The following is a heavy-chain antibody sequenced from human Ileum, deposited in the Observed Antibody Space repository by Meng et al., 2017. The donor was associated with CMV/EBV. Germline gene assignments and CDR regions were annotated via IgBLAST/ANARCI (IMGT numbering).Heavy chain of an antibody. D-gene: IGHD7-27*01. V-gene: IGHV3-21*06. Sequence: CAASGFAFSSYSLNWVRQAPGKGLEWVASISASGRYIYYADSVKGRITISRDNAENSTFLQMDSLGAEDTAVYYCARAPSLTGANDFWGQGTLVTVSS. CDR2: ISASGRYI. CDR3: ARAPSLTGANDF. J-gene: IGHJ4*02. CDR1: GFAFSSYS.